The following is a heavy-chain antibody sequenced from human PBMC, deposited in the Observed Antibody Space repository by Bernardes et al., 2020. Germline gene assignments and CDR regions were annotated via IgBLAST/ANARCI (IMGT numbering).Heavy chain of an antibody. CDR3: ARVSSSSWYFDL. CDR1: GYTFTGYY. CDR2: INPNSGGT. Sequence: ASVKVSCKASGYTFTGYYMHWVRQAPGQGLEWMGRINPNSGGTNYAQKFQGRVTMTRDTSISTAYMELSRLRSDDTAVYYCARVSSSSWYFDLWGRGTLVTVSS. D-gene: IGHD6-6*01. J-gene: IGHJ2*01. V-gene: IGHV1-2*06.